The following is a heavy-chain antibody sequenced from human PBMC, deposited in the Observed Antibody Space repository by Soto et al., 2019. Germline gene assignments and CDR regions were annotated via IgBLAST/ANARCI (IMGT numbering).Heavy chain of an antibody. D-gene: IGHD2-8*01. J-gene: IGHJ3*02. Sequence: EVQLLESGGGLVQPGGSLRLSCAASGFSFSAYAMNWVRQAPGMGLQWVSGLVGSGADKNYADSVRGRFTVSRDNSKNTLYLQMNSLRDEDTAVYYCAKDLIAGNGVWEAFDMWGRGTKVTVSS. CDR1: GFSFSAYA. V-gene: IGHV3-23*01. CDR2: LVGSGADK. CDR3: AKDLIAGNGVWEAFDM.